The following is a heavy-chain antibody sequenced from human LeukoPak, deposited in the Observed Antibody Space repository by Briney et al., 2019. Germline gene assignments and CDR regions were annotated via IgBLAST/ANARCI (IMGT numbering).Heavy chain of an antibody. J-gene: IGHJ4*02. CDR3: AKEGTSSGRSTPFDS. D-gene: IGHD3-22*01. Sequence: GGSLRLSCAASGFTFSSYAMSWVRQAPGKGLEWVSVISGSGDNIYYADSVKGRFIVSRDNSKDTLYLQMSSLRAEDTGVYYCAKEGTSSGRSTPFDSWGQGTLVTVSS. V-gene: IGHV3-23*01. CDR2: ISGSGDNI. CDR1: GFTFSSYA.